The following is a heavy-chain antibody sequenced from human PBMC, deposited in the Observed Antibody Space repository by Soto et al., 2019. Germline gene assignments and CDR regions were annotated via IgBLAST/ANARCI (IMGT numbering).Heavy chain of an antibody. V-gene: IGHV1-69*08. CDR2: IIPIFGIA. D-gene: IGHD2-2*01. Sequence: QVQLVQSGAEVKKPGSSVKVSCKASGGTFSRYSITWVRQAPGHGLEWIGRIIPIFGIASYAQKFQGRVTLHAAESTSAVYMELGSLRSDDTAVYYCAREDRDRESGLVPAAIGGIDVWGQGTTVTVSS. J-gene: IGHJ6*02. CDR3: AREDRDRESGLVPAAIGGIDV. CDR1: GGTFSRYS.